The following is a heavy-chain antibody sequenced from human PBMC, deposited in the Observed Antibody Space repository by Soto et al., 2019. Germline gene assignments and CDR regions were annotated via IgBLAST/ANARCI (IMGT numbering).Heavy chain of an antibody. Sequence: QVQLVGSGGGVVQPGRSLRLSCAASGFTFSSYAMHWVRQAPGKGLEWVAVISYDGSNKYYADSVKGRFTISRDNSKNTLYLQMNSLRAEDTAVYYCARDGGSSSSNYYYYGMDVWGQGTTVTVSS. CDR3: ARDGGSSSSNYYYYGMDV. D-gene: IGHD6-6*01. CDR1: GFTFSSYA. CDR2: ISYDGSNK. V-gene: IGHV3-30-3*01. J-gene: IGHJ6*02.